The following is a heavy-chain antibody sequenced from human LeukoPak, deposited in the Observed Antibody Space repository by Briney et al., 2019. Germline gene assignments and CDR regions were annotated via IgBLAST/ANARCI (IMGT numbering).Heavy chain of an antibody. D-gene: IGHD4-17*01. CDR1: GGSISSSSYY. V-gene: IGHV4-39*07. CDR3: ARDLGGNGDYFDY. CDR2: IYYSGST. J-gene: IGHJ4*02. Sequence: SETLSLTCTVSGGSISSSSYYWGWIRQPPEKGLEWIGSIYYSGSTYYNPSLKSRVTISVDTSKNQFSLKLNSVTAADTAVYYCARDLGGNGDYFDYWGQGTLVTVSS.